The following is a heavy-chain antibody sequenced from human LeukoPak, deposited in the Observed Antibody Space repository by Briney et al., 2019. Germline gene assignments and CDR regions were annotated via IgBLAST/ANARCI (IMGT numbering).Heavy chain of an antibody. V-gene: IGHV3-15*01. D-gene: IGHD3-22*01. CDR2: IQSKTDGGTT. J-gene: IGHJ6*03. Sequence: PGGSLRLSCGASGFTFSNTWMSWVRQAPGKGLEWVGRIQSKTDGGTTDYAAPVKGRFTISRDDSKSTLFLQMNSLKTEDTAVYYCTTDKNTMIVRLYYYYMDVWGKGTTVTVSS. CDR1: GFTFSNTW. CDR3: TTDKNTMIVRLYYYYMDV.